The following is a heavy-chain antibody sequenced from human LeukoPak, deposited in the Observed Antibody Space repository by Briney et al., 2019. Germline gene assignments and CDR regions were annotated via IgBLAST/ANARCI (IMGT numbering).Heavy chain of an antibody. D-gene: IGHD3-10*01. Sequence: GGSLRLSCAASGFTFSSYAMSWVRQAPGKGLEWVSAISGSGGSTYYADSVKGRFTISRDNSKNTLYLQMNSLRAEDTAVYYCARSRGTMVRGVIDYWGQGTLVTVSP. CDR2: ISGSGGST. CDR1: GFTFSSYA. V-gene: IGHV3-23*01. J-gene: IGHJ4*02. CDR3: ARSRGTMVRGVIDY.